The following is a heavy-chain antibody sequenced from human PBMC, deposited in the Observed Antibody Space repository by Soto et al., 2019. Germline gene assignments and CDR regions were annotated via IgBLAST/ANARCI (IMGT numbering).Heavy chain of an antibody. J-gene: IGHJ6*02. V-gene: IGHV3-66*01. Sequence: EVQLVESGGGLVQPGGSLRLSCAASGFTVSSNYMSWVRQAPGKGLEWVSVIYSGGSTYYADSVKGRFTISRDNSTNTLYLQMNSLRAEDTAVYYWATYTVEGFYYYYYGRDVWGQGTTVTVSS. CDR3: ATYTVEGFYYYYYGRDV. CDR2: IYSGGST. D-gene: IGHD3-3*01. CDR1: GFTVSSNY.